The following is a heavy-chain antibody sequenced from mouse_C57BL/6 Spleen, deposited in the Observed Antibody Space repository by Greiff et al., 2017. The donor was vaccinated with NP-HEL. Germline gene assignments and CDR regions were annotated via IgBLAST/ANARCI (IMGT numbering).Heavy chain of an antibody. D-gene: IGHD2-5*01. Sequence: QVQLQQPGAELVKPGASVKLSCKASGYTFTSYWMHWVKQRPGQGLEWIGMIHPNSGSTNYNEKFKSKATLTVDKSSSTAYMQLSSLTSEDSAVYYCATYYSNDYAMDYWGQGTSVTVSS. CDR1: GYTFTSYW. CDR3: ATYYSNDYAMDY. V-gene: IGHV1-64*01. CDR2: IHPNSGST. J-gene: IGHJ4*01.